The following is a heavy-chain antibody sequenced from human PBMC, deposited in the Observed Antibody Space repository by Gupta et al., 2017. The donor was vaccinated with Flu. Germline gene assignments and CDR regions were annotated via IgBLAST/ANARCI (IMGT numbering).Heavy chain of an antibody. CDR3: ARLMAGLPTYYFDY. J-gene: IGHJ4*02. Sequence: QLQLQESGPGLVKPSETLSLTCTVSGGSISSSSYYWGWIRQPPGKGLEWIGSIYYSARTYYNPSLKSRVTISVDTSKNQFSLKLSSVTAADTAVYYCARLMAGLPTYYFDYWGQGTLVTVSS. V-gene: IGHV4-39*01. CDR2: IYYSART. CDR1: GGSISSSSYY. D-gene: IGHD6-19*01.